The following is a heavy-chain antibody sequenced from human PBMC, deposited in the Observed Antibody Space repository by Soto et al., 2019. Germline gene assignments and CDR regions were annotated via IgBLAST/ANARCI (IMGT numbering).Heavy chain of an antibody. CDR3: ASVPGDNDAFDI. Sequence: SQTLSLTCAISGDSVSSNSAAWNWIRQSPSRGLEWLGRTYYRSKWYNDYAVSMKSRITINPDTSKNQFSLQLNSVTPEDTAVYYCASVPGDNDAFDIWGQGTMVTVSS. CDR2: TYYRSKWYN. V-gene: IGHV6-1*01. D-gene: IGHD3-10*01. CDR1: GDSVSSNSAA. J-gene: IGHJ3*02.